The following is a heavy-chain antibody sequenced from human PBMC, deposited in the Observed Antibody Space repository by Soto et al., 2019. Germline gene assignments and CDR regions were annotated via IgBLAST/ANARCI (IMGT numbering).Heavy chain of an antibody. Sequence: QVQLVESGGGVVQPGRSLRLSCAASGFTFSSYAMHWVRQAPGKGLEWVAVISYDGSNKYYADSVKGRFTISRDNSKNTLYLQMNSLRAEDTAVYYCARGYYDFWSGYYAVYYYYYCMDVWGQGTTVTVSS. CDR2: ISYDGSNK. CDR1: GFTFSSYA. V-gene: IGHV3-30-3*01. CDR3: ARGYYDFWSGYYAVYYYYYCMDV. D-gene: IGHD3-3*01. J-gene: IGHJ6*02.